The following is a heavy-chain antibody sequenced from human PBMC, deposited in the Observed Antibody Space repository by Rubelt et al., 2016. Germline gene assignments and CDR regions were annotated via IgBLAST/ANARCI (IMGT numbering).Heavy chain of an antibody. J-gene: IGHJ4*02. D-gene: IGHD6-13*01. CDR2: ISWNSGSI. CDR3: ARAEQQPDRFDY. Sequence: GSGGGLVQPGRSLRLSCAASGFTFDDYAMHWVRQAPGKGLEWVSGISWNSGSIGYADSVKGRFTISRDNAKNSLYLQMNSLRAEDTAVYYCARAEQQPDRFDYWGQGTLVTVSS. CDR1: GFTFDDYA. V-gene: IGHV3-9*01.